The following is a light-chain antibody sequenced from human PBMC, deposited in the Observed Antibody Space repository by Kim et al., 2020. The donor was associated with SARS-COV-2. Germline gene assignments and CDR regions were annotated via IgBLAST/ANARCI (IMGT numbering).Light chain of an antibody. Sequence: SYELTQPPSVSVSPGQTASITCSGDKLGDKFVSWYQQRPGQSPLLVIHEDTKRPSGIPARFSGSNSGDTATLTISGTQAMDEADYYCQAWDHNIVLFGGG. CDR1: KLGDKF. CDR2: EDT. V-gene: IGLV3-1*01. J-gene: IGLJ3*02. CDR3: QAWDHNIVL.